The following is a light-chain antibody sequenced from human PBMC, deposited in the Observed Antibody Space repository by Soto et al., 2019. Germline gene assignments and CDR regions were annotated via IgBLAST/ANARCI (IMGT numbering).Light chain of an antibody. Sequence: DIAMTQSPDSLAVSLGERASINCKSSQSISYSSNNKNCLAWYQQKPGQPPKLVINWASTRESGVPDRFSGSGSGTDFTLTISSLQAEDVAVYYCQQFYTSPLTFGQGTKVEIK. V-gene: IGKV4-1*01. CDR3: QQFYTSPLT. CDR2: WAS. J-gene: IGKJ1*01. CDR1: QSISYSSNNKNC.